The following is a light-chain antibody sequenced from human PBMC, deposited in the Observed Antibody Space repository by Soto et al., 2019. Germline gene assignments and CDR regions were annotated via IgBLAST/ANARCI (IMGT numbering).Light chain of an antibody. V-gene: IGKV1-27*01. Sequence: DIPMTQSPTSLSASVGDRVTITCRASQDIRNFVAWYQQKPGKAPKLLIYAASTLQSGVPSRFSGSGSGTDFTLTIISLQPEDVATYSCQKYSSVPVFGPGTKVEIK. CDR2: AAS. CDR3: QKYSSVPV. J-gene: IGKJ3*01. CDR1: QDIRNF.